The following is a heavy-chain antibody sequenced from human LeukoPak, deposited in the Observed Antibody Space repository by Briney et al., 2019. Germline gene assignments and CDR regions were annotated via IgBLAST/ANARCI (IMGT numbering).Heavy chain of an antibody. CDR1: GYSFTSYW. Sequence: PGESLKISCKGSGYSFTSYWIGWVRQMPGKGLEWMGIIYPGDSDTRYSPSFQGQVTISADKSISTAYLQWSSLKASDTAMYYCARKYYDILTGYYNWFDPWGQGTLVTVSS. V-gene: IGHV5-51*01. CDR3: ARKYYDILTGYYNWFDP. D-gene: IGHD3-9*01. J-gene: IGHJ5*02. CDR2: IYPGDSDT.